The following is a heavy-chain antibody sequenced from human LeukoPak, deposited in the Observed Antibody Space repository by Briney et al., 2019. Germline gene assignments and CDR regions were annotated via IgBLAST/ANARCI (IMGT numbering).Heavy chain of an antibody. CDR3: ARGITPGYSYGYEDYYYYMDV. CDR1: GGSISSYY. D-gene: IGHD5-18*01. Sequence: SETLSLTCTVSGGSISSYYWSWIRQPPGKGLEWIGYIYYSGSTNYNPSLKSRVTISVDTSKNQFSLKLSSVTAADTAVYYCARGITPGYSYGYEDYYYYMDVWGKGTTVTVSS. V-gene: IGHV4-59*01. J-gene: IGHJ6*03. CDR2: IYYSGST.